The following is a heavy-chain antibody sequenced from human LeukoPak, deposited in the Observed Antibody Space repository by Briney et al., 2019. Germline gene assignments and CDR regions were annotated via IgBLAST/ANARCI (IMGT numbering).Heavy chain of an antibody. CDR3: ARGPTYQPIDY. CDR1: GYSISSGYY. V-gene: IGHV4-38-2*02. D-gene: IGHD2-2*01. J-gene: IGHJ4*02. CDR2: IHYSETT. Sequence: SETLSLTCTVSGYSISSGYYWGWIRQPPGKGLEWIASIHYSETTYYNPSLKSRVTISVDTSKNHFSLKLSSVTAADTAVYYCARGPTYQPIDYWGQGTLVTVSS.